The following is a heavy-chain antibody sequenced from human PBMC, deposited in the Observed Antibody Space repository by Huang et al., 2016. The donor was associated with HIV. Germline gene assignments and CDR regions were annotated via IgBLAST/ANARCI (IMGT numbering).Heavy chain of an antibody. CDR3: ATGFDVFFDF. V-gene: IGHV1-24*01. CDR2: FYPEIGQT. CDR1: EYTLTELS. Sequence: QVQLVQSRAEVKKPGASVKFSCKFSEYTLTELSIPWVRQPPGKGLEWMGGFYPEIGQTIYAQKFQGRVTMTEDTSTETAFMELSGLRPEDTAVYYCATGFDVFFDFWGQGTLVTVSS. J-gene: IGHJ4*02. D-gene: IGHD3-9*01.